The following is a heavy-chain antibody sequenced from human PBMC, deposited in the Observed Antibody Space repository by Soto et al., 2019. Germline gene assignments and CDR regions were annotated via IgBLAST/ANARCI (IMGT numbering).Heavy chain of an antibody. D-gene: IGHD6-19*01. CDR3: ARGFIAVAAKRPYFDY. CDR2: INHSGST. V-gene: IGHV4-34*01. J-gene: IGHJ4*02. CDR1: GGTFSGYY. Sequence: PSETLSLTCAVYGGTFSGYYWSWIRQPPGKGLEWIGEINHSGSTNYNPSLKSRVTISVDTSKNQFSLKLSSVTAADTAVYYCARGFIAVAAKRPYFDYWGQGTLVTVSS.